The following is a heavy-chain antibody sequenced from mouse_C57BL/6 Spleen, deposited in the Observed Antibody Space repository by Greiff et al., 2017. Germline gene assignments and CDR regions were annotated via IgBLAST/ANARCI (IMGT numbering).Heavy chain of an antibody. CDR3: ARENYYGSSYDY. V-gene: IGHV5-16*01. Sequence: EVKLLESEGGLVQPGSSMKLSCTASGFTFTDYYMAWVRQVPEKGLEWVANIFSDGSSTYYLDTLKSRFIFSRDNAKNILYLQMSSLKSEDTATYYCARENYYGSSYDYWGQGTTLTVSS. CDR1: GFTFTDYY. J-gene: IGHJ2*01. CDR2: IFSDGSST. D-gene: IGHD1-1*01.